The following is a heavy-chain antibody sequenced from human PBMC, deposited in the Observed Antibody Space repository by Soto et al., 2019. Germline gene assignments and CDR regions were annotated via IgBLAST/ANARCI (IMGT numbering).Heavy chain of an antibody. D-gene: IGHD6-13*01. CDR2: IDYSGST. CDR1: GDSISSSSFH. J-gene: IGHJ5*02. V-gene: IGHV4-39*01. Sequence: QLQLQESGPGLVKPSETLSLTCTVSGDSISSSSFHWGWIRQPPGKGLEWIGSIDYSGSTYYSPSLKRRVTIAVDTSKNQFALKLSSVTAADAAVYYCARRERATGTDWWFDPWGQGTLVTVSS. CDR3: ARRERATGTDWWFDP.